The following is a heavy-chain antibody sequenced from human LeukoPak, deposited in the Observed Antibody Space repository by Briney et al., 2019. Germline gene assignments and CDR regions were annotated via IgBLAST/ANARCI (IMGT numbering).Heavy chain of an antibody. CDR2: IHHSGNT. Sequence: PSGTLSLTCSVSGASISTNYWWGWVRQPPGKGLEWIGEIHHSGNTNYHPSLKSRLAISVDKSKTQFSLKLTSVTAADTAVYFCASRIGWYRYDYWGQGTLVTVSS. J-gene: IGHJ4*02. CDR1: GASISTNYW. D-gene: IGHD6-19*01. V-gene: IGHV4-4*02. CDR3: ASRIGWYRYDY.